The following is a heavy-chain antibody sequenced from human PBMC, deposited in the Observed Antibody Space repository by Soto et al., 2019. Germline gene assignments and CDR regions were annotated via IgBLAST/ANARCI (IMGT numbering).Heavy chain of an antibody. CDR3: ARETYYYDSGRYYFYFDY. CDR1: GFTFSDHY. D-gene: IGHD3-22*01. Sequence: EVQLVESGGGLVQPGGSLRLSCAVSGFTFSDHYMDWVRQAPGKGLEWVGRIRNKANSYSTEYAPSMKGRFTISRDDSLYLQMNSLKPEDTAVYYCARETYYYDSGRYYFYFDYWGQGTLVTVSA. J-gene: IGHJ4*02. V-gene: IGHV3-72*01. CDR2: IRNKANSYST.